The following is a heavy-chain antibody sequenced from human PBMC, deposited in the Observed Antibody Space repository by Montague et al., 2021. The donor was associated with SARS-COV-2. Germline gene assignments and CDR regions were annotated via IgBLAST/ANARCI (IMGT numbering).Heavy chain of an antibody. CDR3: ARDPSRQLLLYPVGDYYYGMDG. D-gene: IGHD2-2*02. CDR1: GGSISSSSYY. Sequence: SETLSLTCTVSGGSISSSSYYWGWIRQPPGKGLEWIGSIYYSGSTYYNPSHKSRVTISVDTSKNQFSLKLNSVTAADTAVYYCARDPSRQLLLYPVGDYYYGMDGWGQGTPVTVSS. CDR2: IYYSGST. V-gene: IGHV4-39*07. J-gene: IGHJ6*02.